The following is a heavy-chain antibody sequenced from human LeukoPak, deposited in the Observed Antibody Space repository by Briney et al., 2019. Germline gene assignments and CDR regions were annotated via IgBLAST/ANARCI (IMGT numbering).Heavy chain of an antibody. V-gene: IGHV4-59*01. CDR2: IYYSGST. D-gene: IGHD6-13*01. CDR3: ARSSSTWELYFDY. Sequence: SETLSLTCTVSGGSISSYYWSWIRQPPGKGLEWIGYIYYSGSTNYNPSLKSRVTISVDTSKNQFSLKLSSVTAADTAVYYCARSSSTWELYFDYWGQGMVVTVSS. J-gene: IGHJ4*02. CDR1: GGSISSYY.